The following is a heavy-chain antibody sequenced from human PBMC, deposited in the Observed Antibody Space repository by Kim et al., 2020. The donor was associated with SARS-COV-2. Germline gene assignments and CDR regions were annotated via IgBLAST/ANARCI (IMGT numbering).Heavy chain of an antibody. CDR1: GFSFSSYG. V-gene: IGHV3-30*18. J-gene: IGHJ5*02. Sequence: GGSLRLSCAASGFSFSSYGMHWVRQAPGKGLEWVAVISYDGSSTYYADSVKGRFTISRDSSKNTLYLQMNSLRPEDTAVYLCAKDFYSGTHFGGWDAWGQGTLVTISS. CDR2: ISYDGSST. D-gene: IGHD1-26*01. CDR3: AKDFYSGTHFGGWDA.